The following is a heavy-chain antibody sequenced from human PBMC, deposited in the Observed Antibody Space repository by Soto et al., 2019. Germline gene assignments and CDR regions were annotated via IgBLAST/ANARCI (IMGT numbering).Heavy chain of an antibody. V-gene: IGHV6-1*01. CDR1: GGSVSSNSAA. J-gene: IGHJ5*02. CDR2: TYYMSKWYS. CDR3: ARGQQGINWFDP. D-gene: IGHD7-27*01. Sequence: SQTLSLTCAISGGSVSSNSAAWNWIRQSPSRGLEWLGRTYYMSKWYSDYADSVRSRISINPDTSKNQFSLQLNSVTPEDTAVYYCARGQQGINWFDPWGQGTLVTVS.